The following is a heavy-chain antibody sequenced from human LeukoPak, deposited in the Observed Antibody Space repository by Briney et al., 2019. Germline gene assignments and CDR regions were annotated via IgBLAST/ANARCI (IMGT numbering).Heavy chain of an antibody. D-gene: IGHD3-10*01. J-gene: IGHJ4*02. CDR2: ISYDGINK. CDR1: GFTFSSYG. Sequence: GGSLRLSCAASGFTFSSYGMHWVRQAPGKGLEGVAVISYDGINKYYADSVKGRFTISGDNSKNTLYLQMNSLRAEDTAVYYCAKAQGGSGSYYNLFDAGVGIVGRWGQGTLVTVSS. V-gene: IGHV3-30*18. CDR3: AKAQGGSGSYYNLFDAGVGIVGR.